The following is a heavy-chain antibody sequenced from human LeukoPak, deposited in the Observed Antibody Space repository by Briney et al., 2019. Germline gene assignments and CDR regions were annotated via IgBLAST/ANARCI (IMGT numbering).Heavy chain of an antibody. J-gene: IGHJ4*02. CDR3: ARAPSVVAANDY. CDR1: GFTFSSYS. CDR2: ISSSSSYI. Sequence: GGSLRLSCAASGFTFSSYSMNWVRQAPGKGLEWVSSISSSSSYIYYADSVKGRFTISRDNAKNSLYLQMNSLRAEDTAVYYCARAPSVVAANDYWGQGTLVTVSS. D-gene: IGHD2-15*01. V-gene: IGHV3-21*01.